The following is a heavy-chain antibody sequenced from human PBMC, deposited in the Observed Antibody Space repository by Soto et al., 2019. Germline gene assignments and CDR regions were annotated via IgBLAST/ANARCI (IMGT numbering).Heavy chain of an antibody. J-gene: IGHJ4*02. V-gene: IGHV3-21*01. CDR2: ISSSSSYI. CDR3: ASAPIPLGGYSYGWGY. Sequence: EVQLVESGGGLVKPGGSLRLSCAASGFTFSRYSMNWVRQAPGKGLEWVASISSSSSYIYYEDSVKGRFTNSRDNAKNSLYLQMNSLRAEDTAVYYCASAPIPLGGYSYGWGYWGQGTLVTVSS. D-gene: IGHD5-18*01. CDR1: GFTFSRYS.